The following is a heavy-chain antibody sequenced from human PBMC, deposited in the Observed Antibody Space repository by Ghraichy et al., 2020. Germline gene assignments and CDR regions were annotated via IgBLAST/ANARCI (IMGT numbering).Heavy chain of an antibody. J-gene: IGHJ4*02. CDR3: ARHHRTDAVETTDFDY. D-gene: IGHD4-17*01. Sequence: SETLSLTCTVSGDSISSSGYFWSWIRQHPGKGLEWIGYIYSSGSTYYNPSLKSRLTISVDTSKNQFSLKLSSVTAADTAVYYCARHHRTDAVETTDFDYWGQGTLVTVSS. CDR1: GDSISSSGYF. CDR2: IYSSGST. V-gene: IGHV4-31*03.